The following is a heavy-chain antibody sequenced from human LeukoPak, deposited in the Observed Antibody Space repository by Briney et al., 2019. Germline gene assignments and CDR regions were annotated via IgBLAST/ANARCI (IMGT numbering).Heavy chain of an antibody. J-gene: IGHJ6*02. CDR2: IIPIFGTA. V-gene: IGHV1-69*13. D-gene: IGHD2-2*01. Sequence: ASVKVSCKASGGTFSSYAISWVRQAPGQGLEWMGGIIPIFGTANYAQKFQGRVTITADESTSTVYVELSSLRSEDTAVYYCARDDIVVVPAANYYYYGMDVWGQGTTVTVSS. CDR1: GGTFSSYA. CDR3: ARDDIVVVPAANYYYYGMDV.